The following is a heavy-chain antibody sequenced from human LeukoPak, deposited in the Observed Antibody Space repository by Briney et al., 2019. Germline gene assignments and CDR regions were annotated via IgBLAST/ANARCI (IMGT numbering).Heavy chain of an antibody. Sequence: SETLSLTCGVSDYSISSGYYWGWIRQPPGKRVEWIGSIHHSGSTYYNPSLRSRVTISVDTSKNQFSLKLNSVTAADTAVYYCALMYSSGWTRVRAVNYWGQGTLVTVSS. D-gene: IGHD6-19*01. CDR2: IHHSGST. V-gene: IGHV4-38-2*01. J-gene: IGHJ4*02. CDR1: DYSISSGYY. CDR3: ALMYSSGWTRVRAVNY.